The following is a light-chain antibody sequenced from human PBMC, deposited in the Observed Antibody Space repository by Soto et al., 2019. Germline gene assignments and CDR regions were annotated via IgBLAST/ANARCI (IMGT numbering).Light chain of an antibody. V-gene: IGLV2-8*01. Sequence: QSALTQPPSASGSPGQSVTISCTGTSSDIGGYNYVSWYQQYPGKAPKLMIYEVSKRPSGVPDRFSGSKSGNTASLTVSGLQAEDEADYYCSSYAGSNNPYVFGTATKVTVL. CDR1: SSDIGGYNY. J-gene: IGLJ1*01. CDR3: SSYAGSNNPYV. CDR2: EVS.